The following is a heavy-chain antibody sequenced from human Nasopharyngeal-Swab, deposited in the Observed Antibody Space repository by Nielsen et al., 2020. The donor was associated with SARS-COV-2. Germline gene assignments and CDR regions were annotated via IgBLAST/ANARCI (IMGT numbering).Heavy chain of an antibody. D-gene: IGHD3-10*01. CDR3: ARVSLREYYFGSGSYMAPDY. J-gene: IGHJ4*02. CDR2: IWSDGSTE. Sequence: GESLKISCEASGFTFRSLGMHWVRQEPGKGLEWLAVIWSDGSTEKYGDSVTGRFTIFRDNSKNMLYLQLNSLRAEDTAMYYCARVSLREYYFGSGSYMAPDYWGQGTLVTVSS. V-gene: IGHV3-33*01. CDR1: GFTFRSLG.